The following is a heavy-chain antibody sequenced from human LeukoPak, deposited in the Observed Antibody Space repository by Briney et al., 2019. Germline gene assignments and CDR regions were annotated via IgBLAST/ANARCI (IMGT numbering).Heavy chain of an antibody. J-gene: IGHJ6*03. V-gene: IGHV4-34*01. CDR3: ARGRQEVSMIVVVMTAVSYYLDV. D-gene: IGHD3-22*01. CDR2: INPSGRI. Sequence: SETLSLTCAVYGGSFSGYYWTWIRQAPGKGLEWIGEINPSGRISYNPSLKSPLTISVDASKNQFSLNLRSLTAADTAVYYCARGRQEVSMIVVVMTAVSYYLDVWGKGTTVTVS. CDR1: GGSFSGYY.